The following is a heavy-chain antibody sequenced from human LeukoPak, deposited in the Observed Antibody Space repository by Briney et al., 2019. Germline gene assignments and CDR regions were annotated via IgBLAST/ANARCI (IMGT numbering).Heavy chain of an antibody. V-gene: IGHV4-4*02. Sequence: GSLRLSCAASGFTFNIYAMTWVRQAPGKGLEWIGEIYHSGSTNYNPSLKSRVTISVDKSKNQFSLKLSSVTAADTAVYYCARPIGYCSSTSCYNVVDPWGQGTLVTVSS. CDR1: GFTFNIYAM. D-gene: IGHD2-2*02. CDR3: ARPIGYCSSTSCYNVVDP. CDR2: IYHSGST. J-gene: IGHJ5*02.